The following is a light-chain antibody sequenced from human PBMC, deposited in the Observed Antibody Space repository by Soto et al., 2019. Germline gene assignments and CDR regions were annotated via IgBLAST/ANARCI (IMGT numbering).Light chain of an antibody. CDR1: QSLFYSSNNKNF. Sequence: DIVMTQSPDSLAVSLGERTTINCKSSQSLFYSSNNKNFLAWYHQKACQPPKLLIYWASTRESGVPDRFSGSGSGTEFNLTIPSLQAEDAGVYYCQHYFTTPQPFGQGNRLEI. V-gene: IGKV4-1*01. CDR3: QHYFTTPQP. J-gene: IGKJ2*01. CDR2: WAS.